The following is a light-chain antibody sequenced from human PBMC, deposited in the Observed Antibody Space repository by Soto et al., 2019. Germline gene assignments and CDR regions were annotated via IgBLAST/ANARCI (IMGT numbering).Light chain of an antibody. CDR3: GAWDDSLNVYV. CDR1: SSNLAYNS. CDR2: DDN. V-gene: IGLV1-51*01. J-gene: IGLJ1*01. Sequence: QSVLTQPASVSGSPGQSITISCSGSSSNLAYNSLSWYQQLPGTAPKLLIYDDNKRPSGIPARFSGSKSGTSATLGITGLETGDEADYYCGAWDDSLNVYVFGSGTKV.